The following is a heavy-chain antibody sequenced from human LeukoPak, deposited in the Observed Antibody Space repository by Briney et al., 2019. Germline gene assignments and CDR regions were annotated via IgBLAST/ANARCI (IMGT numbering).Heavy chain of an antibody. Sequence: ATVKVSCKASGYTFTGYYMHWVRQAPGQGLEWMGWINPNSDVTNYAQKFQGRVTMTRDTSISTAYMELSSLRSDDTAVYYCAREYYYESSDYYVVLSGAFDIWGQGTMVTVSS. J-gene: IGHJ3*02. D-gene: IGHD3-22*01. CDR2: INPNSDVT. CDR1: GYTFTGYY. V-gene: IGHV1-2*02. CDR3: AREYYYESSDYYVVLSGAFDI.